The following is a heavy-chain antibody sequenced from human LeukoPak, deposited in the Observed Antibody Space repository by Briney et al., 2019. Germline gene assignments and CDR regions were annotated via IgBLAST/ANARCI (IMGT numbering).Heavy chain of an antibody. J-gene: IGHJ2*01. CDR1: GVSISSYY. Sequence: KPSETLSLTCTVSGVSISSYYWSWIRQPPGKGLEWIGYIYYSGSTNYNPSLKSRVTISVDTSKNQFSLKLSSVTAADTAVYYCARDKVNWYFDLWGRGTLVTVSS. V-gene: IGHV4-59*01. CDR2: IYYSGST. CDR3: ARDKVNWYFDL.